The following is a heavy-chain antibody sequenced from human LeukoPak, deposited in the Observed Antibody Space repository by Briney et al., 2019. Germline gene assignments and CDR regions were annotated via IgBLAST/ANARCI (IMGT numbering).Heavy chain of an antibody. Sequence: SVKVSCKASGGTFSSYAISWVRQAPGQGLEWMGRIIPILGIANYAQKFQGRVTITADKSTSTAYMGLSSLRSEDTAVYYCARDKYGGLQGIDYWGQGTLVTVSS. V-gene: IGHV1-69*04. CDR2: IIPILGIA. D-gene: IGHD4-23*01. CDR1: GGTFSSYA. J-gene: IGHJ4*02. CDR3: ARDKYGGLQGIDY.